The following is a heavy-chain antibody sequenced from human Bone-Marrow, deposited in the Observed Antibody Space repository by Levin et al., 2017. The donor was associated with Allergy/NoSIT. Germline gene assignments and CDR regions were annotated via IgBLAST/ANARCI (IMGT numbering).Heavy chain of an antibody. J-gene: IGHJ4*02. CDR1: GFSFSSYW. CDR2: IKQDGSEK. CDR3: ARALLYYDFWS. V-gene: IGHV3-7*01. D-gene: IGHD3-3*01. Sequence: GESLKISCAASGFSFSSYWMSWVRQAPGKGLEWVANIKQDGSEKYYVDSVKGRFTISRDNAKNSLYLQMNSLRAEDTAVYYCARALLYYDFWSGGQGTLVIVSS.